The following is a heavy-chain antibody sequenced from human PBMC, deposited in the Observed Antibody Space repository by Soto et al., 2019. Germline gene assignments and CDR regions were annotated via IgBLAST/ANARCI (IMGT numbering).Heavy chain of an antibody. D-gene: IGHD6-13*01. Sequence: SDTLSLTCAVYCGSFSGYYWSWIRQPPGKGLEWIGEINHSGSTNYNPSLKSRVTISVDTSKNQFSLKLSSVTAADTAVYYCARGVIHNKQHDYYYYCYMDVWGKGTTVTVSS. J-gene: IGHJ6*03. CDR2: INHSGST. CDR1: CGSFSGYY. V-gene: IGHV4-34*01. CDR3: ARGVIHNKQHDYYYYCYMDV.